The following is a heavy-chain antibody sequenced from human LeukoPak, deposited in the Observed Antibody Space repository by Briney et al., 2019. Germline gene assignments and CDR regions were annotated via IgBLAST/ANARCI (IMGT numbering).Heavy chain of an antibody. CDR1: GFTFSCYG. J-gene: IGHJ4*02. D-gene: IGHD3-16*01. V-gene: IGHV3-33*01. CDR2: IWYDGSNK. Sequence: GGSLRLSCETAGFTFSCYGMHWVRQAPGKGLEWVAVIWYDGSNKYYADSVKGRFTISRDNSKNTLYLQMNSLRAEDTAVYYCARLLGELPDYWGQGTLVTVSS. CDR3: ARLLGELPDY.